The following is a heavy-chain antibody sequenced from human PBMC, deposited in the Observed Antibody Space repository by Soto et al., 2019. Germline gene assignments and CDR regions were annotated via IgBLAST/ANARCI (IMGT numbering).Heavy chain of an antibody. CDR3: AGDVGDDRSPYTEVFDI. CDR1: GYTFTSYG. V-gene: IGHV1-18*01. J-gene: IGHJ3*02. Sequence: GASVKVSCKASGYTFTSYGISWVRQAPGQGLEWMGWISAYNGNTNYAQKLQGRVTMTTDTSTSTAYLELRSLRYDDTAMYHCAGDVGDDRSPYTEVFDIWGQGTMVTVSS. CDR2: ISAYNGNT. D-gene: IGHD3-22*01.